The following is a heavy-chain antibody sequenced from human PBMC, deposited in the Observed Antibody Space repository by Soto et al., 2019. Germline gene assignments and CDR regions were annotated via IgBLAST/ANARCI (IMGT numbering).Heavy chain of an antibody. V-gene: IGHV1-46*01. J-gene: IGHJ4*02. Sequence: ASVKVSCKASGYTFTGYYMHWVRQAPGQGLERMGIINPSGGSTSYAPNFQGRVTMSRDTSTSTGYQELSSLRSEDTAVYYCAXVALLGYCSGGSCYSDYWGQGTLVTVSS. D-gene: IGHD2-15*01. CDR3: AXVALLGYCSGGSCYSDY. CDR1: GYTFTGYY. CDR2: INPSGGST.